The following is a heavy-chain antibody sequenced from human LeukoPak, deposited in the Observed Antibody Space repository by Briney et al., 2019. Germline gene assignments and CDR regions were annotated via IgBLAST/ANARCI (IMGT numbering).Heavy chain of an antibody. D-gene: IGHD2-15*01. CDR2: IYHSGST. J-gene: IGHJ6*02. V-gene: IGHV4-4*02. CDR3: ARDPFECSGGSCYPDYGGNSYHDGMDV. CDR1: GGSISSSNW. Sequence: SETLSLTCAVSGGSISSSNWWSWVRQPPGKGLEWIGEIYHSGSTNYNPSLKSRVTISVDTSKNQFSLKLSSVTAADTAVYYCARDPFECSGGSCYPDYGGNSYHDGMDVWGQGTTVTVSS.